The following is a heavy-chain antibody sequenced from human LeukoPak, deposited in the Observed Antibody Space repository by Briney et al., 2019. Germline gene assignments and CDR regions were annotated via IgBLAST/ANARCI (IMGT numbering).Heavy chain of an antibody. D-gene: IGHD3-10*02. CDR1: EFIISNNY. CDR2: IWYDGSNK. Sequence: GGSLRLSCAASEFIISNNYMTWVRQAPGKGLEWVAVIWYDGSNKYYADSVKGRFTISRDNSKNTLYLQMNSLRAEDTAVYYCARDLMYYFDYWGQGTLVTVSS. CDR3: ARDLMYYFDY. V-gene: IGHV3-33*08. J-gene: IGHJ4*02.